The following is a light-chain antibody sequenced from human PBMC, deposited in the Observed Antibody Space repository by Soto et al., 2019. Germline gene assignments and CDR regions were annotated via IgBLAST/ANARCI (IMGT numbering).Light chain of an antibody. CDR2: GNS. J-gene: IGLJ2*01. CDR3: CSYAGSSTPVV. CDR1: SSNIGAGYD. Sequence: QSVLTQPPSVSGAPGQRVTISCTGSSSNIGAGYDVHWYQQLPGTAPKLLIYGNSNRPSGVPDRFSGSKSGTSASLAITGLQAEDEADYYCCSYAGSSTPVVFGGGTKLTVL. V-gene: IGLV1-40*01.